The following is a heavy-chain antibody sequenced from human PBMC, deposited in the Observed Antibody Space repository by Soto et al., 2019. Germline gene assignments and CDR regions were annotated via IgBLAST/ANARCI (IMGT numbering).Heavy chain of an antibody. Sequence: SETLSLTCAVYGGSFSGYYWSWIRQPPGKGLEWIGEINHSGSTNYNPSLKSRVTISVDTSKNQFSLKLSSVTAADTAVYYCATIRRRGVRGPSPGGMDVWGQGTTVTVSS. J-gene: IGHJ6*02. V-gene: IGHV4-34*01. CDR2: INHSGST. CDR3: ATIRRRGVRGPSPGGMDV. D-gene: IGHD3-10*01. CDR1: GGSFSGYY.